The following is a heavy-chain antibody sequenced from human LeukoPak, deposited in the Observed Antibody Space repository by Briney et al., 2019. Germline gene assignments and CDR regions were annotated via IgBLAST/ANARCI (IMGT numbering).Heavy chain of an antibody. CDR3: ARALGSPLDY. V-gene: IGHV3-74*01. Sequence: GGPLRLSYAASGVTLSSSLMHWARQAPGKGLVWVSRTNTDGSRTNHADSVKGRFTISRDNAKNTLYLQMNSLRAEDTAVYYCARALGSPLDYWGQGTLVIVSS. D-gene: IGHD1-26*01. J-gene: IGHJ4*02. CDR1: GVTLSSSL. CDR2: TNTDGSRT.